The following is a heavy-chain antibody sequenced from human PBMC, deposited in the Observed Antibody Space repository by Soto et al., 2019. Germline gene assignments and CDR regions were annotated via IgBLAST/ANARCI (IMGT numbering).Heavy chain of an antibody. CDR1: GGSISSGDYY. V-gene: IGHV4-30-4*01. J-gene: IGHJ5*02. Sequence: TSETLSLTCTVSGGSISSGDYYWSWIRQPPGKGLEWIGYIYYSGSTYYNPSLKSRVTISVDTSKNQFSLKLSSVTAADTAVYYCAAWYSSSWGFNWFDPWGQGTLVTVSS. D-gene: IGHD6-13*01. CDR2: IYYSGST. CDR3: AAWYSSSWGFNWFDP.